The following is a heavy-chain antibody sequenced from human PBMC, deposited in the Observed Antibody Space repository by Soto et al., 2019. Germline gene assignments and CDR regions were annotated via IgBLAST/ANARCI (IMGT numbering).Heavy chain of an antibody. J-gene: IGHJ4*02. CDR2: INHSGST. CDR1: GGSFSGYY. D-gene: IGHD2-8*02. Sequence: SETLSLSCAVYGGSFSGYYWTWIRQPPGTGLEWIGEINHSGSTNYNPSLKSRVTISVDTSKNQLSLKLTSVTAADTAVYYCARDKITGLFDYWGQGTLVTVSS. CDR3: ARDKITGLFDY. V-gene: IGHV4-34*01.